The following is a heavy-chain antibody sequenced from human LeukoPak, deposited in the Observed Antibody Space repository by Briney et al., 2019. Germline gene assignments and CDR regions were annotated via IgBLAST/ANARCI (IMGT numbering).Heavy chain of an antibody. CDR1: GYTFTSYD. D-gene: IGHD6-13*01. Sequence: GASVKVSCKGSGYTFTSYDINWVRQATGQGLEWMGWMNPNSGNTGHAQKFQGRATITRNTSISTAYMELSSLRSEDTAVYYCASWAAAGYDAFDIWGQGTMVTVSS. CDR2: MNPNSGNT. V-gene: IGHV1-8*03. CDR3: ASWAAAGYDAFDI. J-gene: IGHJ3*02.